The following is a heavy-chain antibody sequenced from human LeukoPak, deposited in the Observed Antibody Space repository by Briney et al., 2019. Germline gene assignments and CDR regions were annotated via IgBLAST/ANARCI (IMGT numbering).Heavy chain of an antibody. CDR1: GYTLTNFG. J-gene: IGHJ5*02. CDR3: ARGLLTAVGLSYWFDP. D-gene: IGHD1-20*01. V-gene: IGHV1-18*01. Sequence: EASVKVSCKDSGYTLTNFGISWVRQAPGQGREWMGWISTYNGNTNYAQNLQGRVTMTTDTSTSTASMELTSLRSDDAAVYYCARGLLTAVGLSYWFDPWGQGTLVTVSS. CDR2: ISTYNGNT.